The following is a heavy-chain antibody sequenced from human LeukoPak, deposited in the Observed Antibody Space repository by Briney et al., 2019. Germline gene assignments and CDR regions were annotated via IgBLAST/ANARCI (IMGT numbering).Heavy chain of an antibody. Sequence: GGSLRLSCAASGFIFSDYSMGWVRQAPGKGLAWVSSITTSRDQYHADSVKGRFTVSRDNAKSSVYLQMDSLRADDTAVYYCARDSYCPNDVCYDYWVQGVLVTVS. CDR2: ITTSRDQ. CDR1: GFIFSDYS. V-gene: IGHV3-21*06. CDR3: ARDSYCPNDVCYDY. D-gene: IGHD2-8*01. J-gene: IGHJ4*02.